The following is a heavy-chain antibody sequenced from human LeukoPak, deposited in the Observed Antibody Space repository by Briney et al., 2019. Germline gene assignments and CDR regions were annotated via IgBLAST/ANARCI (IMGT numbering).Heavy chain of an antibody. Sequence: GGSLRLSCTASGFAFSVYAMSWLRQPPGKGLEWVSTINANSGTTSYGASVRGRFTISRDNSKSTLYLQLNTLRADDTATYYCAKPISGGLAVTADWFHPWGQGTLVVVSS. J-gene: IGHJ5*01. D-gene: IGHD6-19*01. CDR1: GFAFSVYA. CDR2: INANSGTT. V-gene: IGHV3-23*01. CDR3: AKPISGGLAVTADWFHP.